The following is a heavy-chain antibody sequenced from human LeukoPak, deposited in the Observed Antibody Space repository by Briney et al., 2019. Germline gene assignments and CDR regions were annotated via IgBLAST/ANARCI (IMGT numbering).Heavy chain of an antibody. CDR2: IHDDGRT. D-gene: IGHD6-25*01. CDR1: GGSMSDSIT. CDR3: AKILTAAGLDL. J-gene: IGHJ5*02. V-gene: IGHV4/OR15-8*01. Sequence: PSETLSLTCSVSGGSMSDSITWGWVRQPPGKGLEWLANIHDDGRTAPNPSLRSRLTISQDRSKNQFSLKVSSVTAADTAFYYCAKILTAAGLDLWGQGILVTVSS.